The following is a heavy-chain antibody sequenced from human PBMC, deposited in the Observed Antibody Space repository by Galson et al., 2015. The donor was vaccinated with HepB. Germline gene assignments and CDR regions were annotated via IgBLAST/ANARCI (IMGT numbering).Heavy chain of an antibody. Sequence: SLRLSCAASGFTFSSYAMSWVRQAPGKGLEWVSGISAGGGNTYYADSVKGRFIISRDNSKNTLYLQVNSLRAEDTAVYYCAKDYAPNYYDTSVPGDWGQGTLVTVSS. D-gene: IGHD3-22*01. CDR2: ISAGGGNT. CDR1: GFTFSSYA. J-gene: IGHJ4*02. CDR3: AKDYAPNYYDTSVPGD. V-gene: IGHV3-23*01.